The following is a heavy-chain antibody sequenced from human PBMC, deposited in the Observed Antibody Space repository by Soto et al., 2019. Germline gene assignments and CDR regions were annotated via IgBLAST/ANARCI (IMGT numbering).Heavy chain of an antibody. J-gene: IGHJ6*02. CDR1: GYSFTSYW. D-gene: IGHD3-22*01. V-gene: IGHV5-51*01. CDR2: IYPGDSDT. CDR3: ARHEYYYDSSGYYSRYYYYGMDV. Sequence: GESLKISCKGSGYSFTSYWIGWVRQMPGKGLEWMGIIYPGDSDTRYSPSFQGQVTISADKSISTAYLQWSSLKASDTAMYYCARHEYYYDSSGYYSRYYYYGMDVWGQGTTVTVSS.